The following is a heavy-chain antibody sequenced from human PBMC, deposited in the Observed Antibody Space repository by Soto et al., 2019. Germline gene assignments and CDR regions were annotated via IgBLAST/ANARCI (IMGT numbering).Heavy chain of an antibody. CDR3: ARAPGDYVWGSYRLNWFDP. CDR1: GYSFTSYW. D-gene: IGHD3-16*02. Sequence: PGESLKISCKGSGYSFTSYWIGWVRQMPGKGLEWMGIIYPGDSDTRYSPSFQGQVTISADKSISTAYLQWSSLKASDTAMYYCARAPGDYVWGSYRLNWFDPWGQGTLVTVSS. V-gene: IGHV5-51*01. CDR2: IYPGDSDT. J-gene: IGHJ5*02.